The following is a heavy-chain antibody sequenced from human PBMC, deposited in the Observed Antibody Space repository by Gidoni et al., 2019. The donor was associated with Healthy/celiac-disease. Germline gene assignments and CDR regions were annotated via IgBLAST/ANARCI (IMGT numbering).Heavy chain of an antibody. CDR3: ARDLRAAGSWTGRNWFDP. Sequence: QVQLQESGPGLVKPSQTLSLTCTVSGGSISSGDYYWSWIRQPPGKGLEWIGYIYYSGSTYYNPSLKSRVTISVDTSKNQFSLKLSSVTAADTAVYYCARDLRAAGSWTGRNWFDPWGQGTLVTVSS. D-gene: IGHD1-26*01. J-gene: IGHJ5*02. V-gene: IGHV4-30-4*01. CDR2: IYYSGST. CDR1: GGSISSGDYY.